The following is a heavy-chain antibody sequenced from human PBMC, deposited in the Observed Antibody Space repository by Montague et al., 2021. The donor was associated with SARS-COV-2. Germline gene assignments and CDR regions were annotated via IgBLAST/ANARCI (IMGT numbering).Heavy chain of an antibody. Sequence: SRRLSYAASGFPFSNSAMNLFRQAPGKGLEWVSGSSGSDGGTHYSDSVKGRFTISRDNSKNVLYLQMNSLRAEDTALYYCAKDSYYYGLGYGMDVWGQGTTVTVSS. V-gene: IGHV3-23*01. CDR2: SSGSDGGT. D-gene: IGHD3-10*01. J-gene: IGHJ6*02. CDR1: GFPFSNSA. CDR3: AKDSYYYGLGYGMDV.